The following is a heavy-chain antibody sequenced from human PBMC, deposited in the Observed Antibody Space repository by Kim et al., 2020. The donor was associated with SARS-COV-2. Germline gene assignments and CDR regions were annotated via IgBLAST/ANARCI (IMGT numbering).Heavy chain of an antibody. CDR2: IYYSGTT. CDR1: GDSVTASSFY. Sequence: SETLSLTCTVSGDSVTASSFYCGWIRQSPGKGLEWIGNIYYSGTTYYNPSLKSRVTISVDTSKNRFSLKLNSVTAADTAVYYCASAVVRGVIINASPHFDPWGQGTLVTVSS. J-gene: IGHJ5*02. V-gene: IGHV4-39*01. D-gene: IGHD3-10*01. CDR3: ASAVVRGVIINASPHFDP.